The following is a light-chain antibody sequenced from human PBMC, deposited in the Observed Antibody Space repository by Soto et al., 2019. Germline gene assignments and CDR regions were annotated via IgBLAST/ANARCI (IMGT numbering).Light chain of an antibody. V-gene: IGKV3-15*01. CDR2: GAS. CDR3: QQYNNWPRT. J-gene: IGKJ1*01. Sequence: KVMTQSPATLSVSPGERATLSCRASQSVSSNLAWYQQKPGQAPRLLLYGASTRATGIPARFSGSGSGTEFTLTISSLQSEDFAVYYCQQYNNWPRTFGQGTKVDIK. CDR1: QSVSSN.